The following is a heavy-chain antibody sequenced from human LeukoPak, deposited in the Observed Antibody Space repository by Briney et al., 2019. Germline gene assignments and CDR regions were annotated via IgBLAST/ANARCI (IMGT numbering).Heavy chain of an antibody. V-gene: IGHV3-33*01. Sequence: PGGSLRLSCAASGFTFSSYGMHWVRQAPGKGLEWVAVIWYDGSNKYYAGSVKGRFTISRDNSKNTLFLEINSLRVDDTAVYYCARDGMPFDWWGQGNLVTVSS. CDR3: ARDGMPFDW. D-gene: IGHD1-1*01. J-gene: IGHJ4*02. CDR1: GFTFSSYG. CDR2: IWYDGSNK.